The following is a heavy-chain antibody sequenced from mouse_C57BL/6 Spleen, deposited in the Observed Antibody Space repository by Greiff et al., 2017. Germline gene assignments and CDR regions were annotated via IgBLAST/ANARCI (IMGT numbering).Heavy chain of an antibody. J-gene: IGHJ3*01. Sequence: EVQLMESGPGLVKPSQSLSLTCSVTGYSITSGYYWNWIRQFPGNKLEWMGYISYDGSNNYNPSLKNRVSITRDTSKNQFFLKLNSVTPEDTATYYCGGDYYGSSSWFAYWGQGTLVTVSA. CDR2: ISYDGSN. V-gene: IGHV3-6*01. CDR3: GGDYYGSSSWFAY. CDR1: GYSITSGYY. D-gene: IGHD1-1*01.